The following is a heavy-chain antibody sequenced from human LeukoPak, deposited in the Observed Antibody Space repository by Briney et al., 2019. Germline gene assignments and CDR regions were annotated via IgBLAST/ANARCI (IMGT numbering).Heavy chain of an antibody. CDR1: GGTFSSYA. D-gene: IGHD1-26*01. Sequence: ASVKVSCKASGGTFSSYAISWVRQAPGQGLEWMGGIIPIFGTANYAQKFQGRVTMTRDMSTSTVYMELSSLRSEDTAVYYCARENSGSYYSVDYWGQGTLVTVSS. J-gene: IGHJ4*02. CDR3: ARENSGSYYSVDY. CDR2: IIPIFGTA. V-gene: IGHV1-69*05.